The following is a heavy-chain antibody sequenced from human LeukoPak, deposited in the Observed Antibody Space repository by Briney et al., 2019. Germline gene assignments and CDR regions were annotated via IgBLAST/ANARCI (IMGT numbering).Heavy chain of an antibody. Sequence: SETLSLTCTVSGGSTSNYFCTWLRQSAGKGLEWIGRIHTSGSTNYNPSLKSRVSMSVDSSKNQFSLKLSSVTAADTAVYYCARDPEGHGYYFDYWGQGALVTVSS. D-gene: IGHD3-3*01. CDR2: IHTSGST. J-gene: IGHJ4*02. CDR3: ARDPEGHGYYFDY. V-gene: IGHV4-4*07. CDR1: GGSTSNYF.